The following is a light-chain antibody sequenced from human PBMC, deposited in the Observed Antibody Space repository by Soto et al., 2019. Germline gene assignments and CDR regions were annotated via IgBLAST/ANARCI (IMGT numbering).Light chain of an antibody. Sequence: QSVLTQPHSASGTPGQRVTISCSGSSSNIGSNYVFWYQQLPGTAPKLLVYSNNQRPSGVPDRFSGSKSGTSASLAISGLQSEDEADYYCAAWDDSLNGVVFGGGTKLTVL. CDR2: SNN. CDR1: SSNIGSNY. J-gene: IGLJ2*01. V-gene: IGLV1-44*01. CDR3: AAWDDSLNGVV.